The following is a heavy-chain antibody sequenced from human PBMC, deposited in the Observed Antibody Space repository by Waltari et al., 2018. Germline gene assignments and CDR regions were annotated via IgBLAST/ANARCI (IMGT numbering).Heavy chain of an antibody. J-gene: IGHJ3*02. V-gene: IGHV4-59*01. CDR2: IYYSGST. CDR3: ARVADFYDSSGYPDAFDI. D-gene: IGHD3-22*01. Sequence: QVQLQESGPGLVKPSETLSLTCTVSGGSISSSYWSWLRQPPGKGLEWIGYIYYSGSTNYNPSLKSRVTISVDTSKNQFSLKLSSVTAADTAVYYCARVADFYDSSGYPDAFDIWGQGTMVTVSS. CDR1: GGSISSSY.